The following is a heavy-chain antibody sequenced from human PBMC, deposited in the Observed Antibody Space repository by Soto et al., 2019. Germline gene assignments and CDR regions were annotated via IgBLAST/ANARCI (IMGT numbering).Heavy chain of an antibody. CDR3: ARQKAWTGEWLSLYAPGMDV. J-gene: IGHJ6*02. CDR2: ISSSSAYT. D-gene: IGHD3-22*01. CDR1: GLTFSEYY. Sequence: GGSLRLSCAVSGLTFSEYYMSWIRQAPGKGLEWVSYISSSSAYTNYADSVKGRFTISRDNAKNSLFLQMNSLRAEDTAVYYCARQKAWTGEWLSLYAPGMDVWSQGTTGTVS. V-gene: IGHV3-11*03.